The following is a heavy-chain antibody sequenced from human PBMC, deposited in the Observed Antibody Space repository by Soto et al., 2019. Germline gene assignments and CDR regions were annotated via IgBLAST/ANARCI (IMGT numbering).Heavy chain of an antibody. CDR2: IIPIFGTA. CDR3: AGPGFCSGGSCPLNYYYYYGMDV. J-gene: IGHJ6*02. CDR1: GGTFSSYA. D-gene: IGHD2-15*01. Sequence: QVQLVQSGAEVKKPGSSVKVSCKASGGTFSSYAISWVRQAPGQGLEWMGGIIPIFGTADYAQKFQGRVTITADESTSTDYMELSSLRSEDTAVYYCAGPGFCSGGSCPLNYYYYYGMDVWGQGTTVTVSS. V-gene: IGHV1-69*12.